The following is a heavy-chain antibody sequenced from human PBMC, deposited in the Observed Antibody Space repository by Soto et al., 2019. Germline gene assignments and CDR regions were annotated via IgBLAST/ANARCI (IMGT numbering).Heavy chain of an antibody. J-gene: IGHJ6*03. CDR3: AKARVDRGYYYYYMDV. CDR2: ISGSGGST. D-gene: IGHD3-10*01. CDR1: GFTFSSYA. V-gene: IGHV3-23*01. Sequence: GGSLRLSCAASGFTFSSYAMSWVRQAPGKGLEWVSAISGSGGSTYYADSVKGRYTISRDNSKNTLYLQMNSLRAEDTAVYYCAKARVDRGYYYYYMDVWGKGTTVTVSS.